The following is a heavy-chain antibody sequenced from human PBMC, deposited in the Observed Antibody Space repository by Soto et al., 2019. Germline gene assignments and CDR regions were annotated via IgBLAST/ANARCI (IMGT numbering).Heavy chain of an antibody. CDR3: AMVALYVPPTPKDV. J-gene: IGHJ6*02. CDR1: GYIFVNYG. Sequence: QVQLEQSGDEVKKPGASVKVSCKASGYIFVNYGIAWVRQAPGQGLEWLGWISPYTGNTYYATKVPGRLTLTTDTSKSTAFMDLGSLTSADTAVYYCAMVALYVPPTPKDVWGQGTTVTVSS. CDR2: ISPYTGNT. V-gene: IGHV1-18*01. D-gene: IGHD3-16*01.